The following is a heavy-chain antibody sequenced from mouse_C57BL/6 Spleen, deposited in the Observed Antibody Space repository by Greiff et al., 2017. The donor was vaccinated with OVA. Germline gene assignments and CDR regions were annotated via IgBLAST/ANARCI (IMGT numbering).Heavy chain of an antibody. CDR3: ARAYSNDRYYFDY. CDR2: IYPGDGDT. D-gene: IGHD2-12*01. J-gene: IGHJ2*01. V-gene: IGHV1-82*01. CDR1: GYAFSSSW. Sequence: QVQLQQSGPELVKPGASVKISCKASGYAFSSSWMNWVKQRPGKGLEWIGRIYPGDGDTNYNGKFKGKATLTADKSSSTAYMQLSSLTSEDSAVYFCARAYSNDRYYFDYWGQGTTLTVSS.